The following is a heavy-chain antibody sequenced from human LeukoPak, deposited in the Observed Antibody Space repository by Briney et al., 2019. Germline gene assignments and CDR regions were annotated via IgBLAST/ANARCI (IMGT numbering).Heavy chain of an antibody. D-gene: IGHD5-18*01. CDR1: GGSFSGYY. Sequence: SETLSLTCAVYGGSFSGYYWSWIRQPPGNGLEWIGEINHSGSTNYNPSLKSRVTISVDTSKNQFSLKLSSVTAADTAVYYCARDTSRSVDTAMVTVDYWGQGTLVSVSS. V-gene: IGHV4-34*01. J-gene: IGHJ4*02. CDR3: ARDTSRSVDTAMVTVDY. CDR2: INHSGST.